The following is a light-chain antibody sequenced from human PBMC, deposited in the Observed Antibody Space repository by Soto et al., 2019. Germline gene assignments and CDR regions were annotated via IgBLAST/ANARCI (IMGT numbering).Light chain of an antibody. CDR1: QSVSSTY. CDR2: GAS. CDR3: QQFGSSPRT. Sequence: VLTHSPGTLALSPWERATLSCSASQSVSSTYLAWYQQKPGQAPRLLIYGASSRATGIPDRFSGSGSGTDLTLTISRLEPEDFAVYYCQQFGSSPRTFGQGTKVDIK. J-gene: IGKJ1*01. V-gene: IGKV3-20*01.